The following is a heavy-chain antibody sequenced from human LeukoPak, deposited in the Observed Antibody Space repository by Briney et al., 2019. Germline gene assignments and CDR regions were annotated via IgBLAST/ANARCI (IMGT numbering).Heavy chain of an antibody. CDR1: GVTFDDYG. CDR2: VNWNGGST. D-gene: IGHD3-22*01. Sequence: RPGGSLTLSCAGSGVTFDDYGMSWGRQAPGKGLEWVSVVNWNGGSTGYGDSVKGRFTISTDNAKNSLYLQMNSLSAEDTALYYCARVRSGYYSSFDYWGEGTLVSV. J-gene: IGHJ4*02. CDR3: ARVRSGYYSSFDY. V-gene: IGHV3-20*04.